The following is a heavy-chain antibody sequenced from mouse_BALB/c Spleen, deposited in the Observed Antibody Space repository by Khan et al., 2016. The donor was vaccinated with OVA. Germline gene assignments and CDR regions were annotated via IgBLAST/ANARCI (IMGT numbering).Heavy chain of an antibody. CDR1: GFTFNNYW. V-gene: IGHV6-6*02. CDR3: TKGYDWYFDV. Sequence: EVALVESGGGLVQPGGPMKLSCVASGFTFNNYWMNWVRQSPEKGLEWVAEIRLKSSLYATHYAESVKGRFTISRDDSKSSVYLQLNNLRAEDTVFYYGTKGYDWYFDVWGSGTTVTVSS. J-gene: IGHJ1*01. D-gene: IGHD2-2*01. CDR2: IRLKSSLYAT.